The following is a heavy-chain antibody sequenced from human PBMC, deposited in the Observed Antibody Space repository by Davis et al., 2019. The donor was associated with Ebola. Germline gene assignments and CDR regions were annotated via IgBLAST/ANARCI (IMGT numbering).Heavy chain of an antibody. J-gene: IGHJ3*02. V-gene: IGHV1-46*03. D-gene: IGHD5-12*01. Sequence: SVPVSRLASVYTFTSHYMLRVRQVPGQRLEWMGIINPSGGSTSYAQKFQGRVTVTRDTSTTTVYMDLSSLRSEDTALYYCTTPGGQDSGYDVFDIWGQGTMVTVSS. CDR2: INPSGGST. CDR3: TTPGGQDSGYDVFDI. CDR1: VYTFTSHY.